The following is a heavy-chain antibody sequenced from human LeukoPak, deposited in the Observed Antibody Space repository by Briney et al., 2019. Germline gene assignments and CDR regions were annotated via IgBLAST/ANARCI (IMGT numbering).Heavy chain of an antibody. J-gene: IGHJ2*01. V-gene: IGHV4-39*07. Sequence: SETLSLTCTVSGGSLSSSSYYWGWIRQPPGKGLEWIGSIYYSGSTYYNPSLKSRVTISVDTSKNQFSLKLSSVTAADTAVYYCARDRQEMDYGDYGYFDLWGRGTLVTVSS. CDR1: GGSLSSSSYY. CDR2: IYYSGST. D-gene: IGHD4-17*01. CDR3: ARDRQEMDYGDYGYFDL.